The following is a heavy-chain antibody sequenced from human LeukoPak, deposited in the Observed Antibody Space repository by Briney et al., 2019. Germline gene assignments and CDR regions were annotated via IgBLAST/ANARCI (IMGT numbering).Heavy chain of an antibody. J-gene: IGHJ4*02. D-gene: IGHD6-19*01. CDR3: ARGTRGVAGTLDF. V-gene: IGHV3-53*01. CDR1: GFTVSSNY. Sequence: GGSLRLSCTASGFTVSSNYMSWVRQAPGKGLEWVSVIYSGGTRCSADSVKGRFTISRDNSKNTLYLQMNSLRADDTAVYYCARGTRGVAGTLDFWGQGTLVTVSS. CDR2: IYSGGTR.